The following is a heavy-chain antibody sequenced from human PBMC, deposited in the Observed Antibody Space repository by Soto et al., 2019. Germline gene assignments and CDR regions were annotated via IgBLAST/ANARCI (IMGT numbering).Heavy chain of an antibody. CDR3: AGGLAAYY. CDR2: IYSGGST. V-gene: IGHV3-66*01. J-gene: IGHJ4*02. Sequence: EVQLVESGGGLVQPAGSLRRSCAASDFTVSNNYMSWVRQAPGKGLEWVSVIYSGGSTYYADSVKGRVTISRDNSKNTLYLQMNSLRAEDTAVYYCAGGLAAYYWCQGTLVTVSS. D-gene: IGHD6-13*01. CDR1: DFTVSNNY.